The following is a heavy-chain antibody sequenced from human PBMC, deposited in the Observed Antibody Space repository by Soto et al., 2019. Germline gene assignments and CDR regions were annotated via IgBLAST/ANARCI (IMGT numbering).Heavy chain of an antibody. CDR2: INPNGGST. J-gene: IGHJ2*01. V-gene: IGHV1-46*01. D-gene: IGHD2-15*01. CDR1: GYTFTTYY. CDR3: ARGDRGGTWFFDL. Sequence: QVQLVQSGAEVKQPGASVKVSCTASGYTFTTYYMHWVRQAPGQGLEWMGIINPNGGSTTYAQTFQGRVNITRDTSTSTVSMEMGRLRSADTAVYYCARGDRGGTWFFDLWGRGSLVIVSS.